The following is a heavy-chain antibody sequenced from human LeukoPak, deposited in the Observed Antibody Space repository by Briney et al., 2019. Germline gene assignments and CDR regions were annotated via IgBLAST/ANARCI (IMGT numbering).Heavy chain of an antibody. D-gene: IGHD3-22*01. CDR3: ARLPYPYDSSGSPPLDY. Sequence: SETLSLTCTVSGGSISSSNYYWGWIRQPPGKGLEWIGSIYYSGSTYCNPSLKSRATISVDTSKNQFSLTLSSVTAADTAVYYCARLPYPYDSSGSPPLDYWGQGTLVTVSS. J-gene: IGHJ4*02. V-gene: IGHV4-39*01. CDR1: GGSISSSNYY. CDR2: IYYSGST.